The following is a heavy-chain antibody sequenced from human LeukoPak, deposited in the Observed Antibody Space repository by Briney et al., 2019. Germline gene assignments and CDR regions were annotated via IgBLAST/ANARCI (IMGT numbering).Heavy chain of an antibody. J-gene: IGHJ4*02. V-gene: IGHV3-7*01. CDR1: GFTFSSYW. CDR2: IKQDGSEK. Sequence: GGSLRLSCAASGFTFSSYWMSWVRQAPGKGLEWVANIKQDGSEKYYVDSVKGRFTISRDNAKNSLYLQMNSLRAEDTAVYYCARDVRRDFWSGYYTDYWGQGTLVTVSS. CDR3: ARDVRRDFWSGYYTDY. D-gene: IGHD3-3*01.